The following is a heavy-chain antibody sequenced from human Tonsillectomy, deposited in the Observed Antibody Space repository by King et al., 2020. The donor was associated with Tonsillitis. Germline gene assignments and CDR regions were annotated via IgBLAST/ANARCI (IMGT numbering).Heavy chain of an antibody. Sequence: VQLVESGAEVKKPGASVKVSCKASGYTFSDYYMHWVRQAPGQGLEWMGWINPNSGGTNCAQKFQGRVTMTRDTSSSTAYMELSRLRSDDPAVYYCARGTGVAQWLVRFYYYFYMDVWGKGTTVTVSS. D-gene: IGHD6-19*01. V-gene: IGHV1-2*02. CDR3: ARGTGVAQWLVRFYYYFYMDV. CDR1: GYTFSDYY. J-gene: IGHJ6*03. CDR2: INPNSGGT.